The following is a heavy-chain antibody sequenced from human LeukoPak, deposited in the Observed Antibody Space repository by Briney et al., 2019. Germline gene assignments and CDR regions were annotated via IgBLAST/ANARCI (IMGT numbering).Heavy chain of an antibody. D-gene: IGHD1-26*01. CDR1: GFSLSTRGVG. CDR2: IYWNDDK. J-gene: IGHJ4*02. Sequence: SGPTLVNPTQTLTLTCTFSGFSLSTRGVGVGWIRQPPGKALEWLALIYWNDDKRYSPSLKSRLTITKDTSKNQVVLTMTNIDPVDTATYYCAHRSQVLVGATALYFFDYWGQGALVTVSS. CDR3: AHRSQVLVGATALYFFDY. V-gene: IGHV2-5*01.